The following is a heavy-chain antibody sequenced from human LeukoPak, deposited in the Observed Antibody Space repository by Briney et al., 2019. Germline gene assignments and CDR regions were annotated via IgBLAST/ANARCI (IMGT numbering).Heavy chain of an antibody. CDR2: IRYDGSNK. CDR3: AKDKTYYVFWSGFGAFDI. Sequence: WGSLTLSCAASGFTFSNYGMHWVRQAPGKGLEWVAFIRYDGSNKYYAHFVKGRFTISRDNSKNTLYMQMNSQRAEDTAVYYCAKDKTYYVFWSGFGAFDIWGQGAMVTVSS. J-gene: IGHJ3*02. V-gene: IGHV3-30*02. D-gene: IGHD3-3*01. CDR1: GFTFSNYG.